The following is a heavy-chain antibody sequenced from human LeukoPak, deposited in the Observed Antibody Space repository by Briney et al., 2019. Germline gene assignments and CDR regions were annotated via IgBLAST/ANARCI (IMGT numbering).Heavy chain of an antibody. CDR3: ATSRFSGGLGRFDP. CDR2: IYYTGST. V-gene: IGHV4-59*08. D-gene: IGHD3-10*01. CDR1: GASISTYY. Sequence: SETLSLTCTVSGASISTYYWSWIRQPPGKGLEWIGYIYYTGSTDSNPSLKSRVTISVDTSKNQFSLNLTSVTAADTAVYYCATSRFSGGLGRFDPWGQGTLVTVSS. J-gene: IGHJ5*02.